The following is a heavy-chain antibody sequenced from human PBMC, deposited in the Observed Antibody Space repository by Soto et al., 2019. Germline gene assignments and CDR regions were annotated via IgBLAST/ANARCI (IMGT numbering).Heavy chain of an antibody. CDR2: ISYDGSNK. CDR3: ARGWEWELLGNYFDY. J-gene: IGHJ4*02. V-gene: IGHV3-30-3*01. Sequence: GGSLRLSCAASGFTFSSYAMHWVRQAPGKGLEWVAVISYDGSNKYYADSVKGRFTISRDNSKNTLYLQMNSLRAEDTAVYYCARGWEWELLGNYFDYWGQGTLVTVSS. D-gene: IGHD1-26*01. CDR1: GFTFSSYA.